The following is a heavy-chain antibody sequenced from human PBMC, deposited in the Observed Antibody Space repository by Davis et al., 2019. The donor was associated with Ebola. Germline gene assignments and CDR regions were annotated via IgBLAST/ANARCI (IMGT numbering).Heavy chain of an antibody. CDR2: IYYSGST. D-gene: IGHD3-10*01. CDR3: AYRSGGGP. J-gene: IGHJ5*02. V-gene: IGHV4-59*01. CDR1: GGSISSSY. Sequence: MPSETLSLTCTVSGGSISSSYWSWIRQPPGEGPEWIGNIYYSGSTNYNPSLMSRVTLSQDTSKNQFSLKMNSVTAADTAVYYCAYRSGGGPWGQGILVTVSS.